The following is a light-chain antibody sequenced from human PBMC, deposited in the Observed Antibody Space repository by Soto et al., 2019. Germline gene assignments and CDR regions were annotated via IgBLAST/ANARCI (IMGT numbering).Light chain of an antibody. V-gene: IGKV4-1*01. CDR3: QQYYSTPLT. Sequence: DIVMTQSPDSLAVSLGERDTINCKSSQSIFYSSTNKNYLACYQQKPGQPPELLIYWASTREYGVPDRFSGNGSATDFTLTISSLQAEDVAVYYCQQYYSTPLTFGGGTKVEIK. CDR1: QSIFYSSTNKNY. CDR2: WAS. J-gene: IGKJ4*01.